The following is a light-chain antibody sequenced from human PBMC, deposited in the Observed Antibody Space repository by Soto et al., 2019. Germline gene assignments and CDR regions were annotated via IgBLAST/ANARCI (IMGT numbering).Light chain of an antibody. V-gene: IGKV3-20*01. CDR2: GAS. CDR1: QTVRNNY. CDR3: QQFSSYPLT. Sequence: EFVLTHSPGTLSLSPGERATLSCSSSQTVRNNYLAWYQQKPGQAPRLLIYGASSRATGIPDRFSGGGSGTDFTLTISRLEPEDFAVYYCQQFSSYPLTFGGGTKVDIK. J-gene: IGKJ4*01.